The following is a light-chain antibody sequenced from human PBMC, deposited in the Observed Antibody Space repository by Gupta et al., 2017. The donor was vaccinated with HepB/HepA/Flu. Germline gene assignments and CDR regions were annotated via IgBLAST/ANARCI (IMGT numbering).Light chain of an antibody. CDR1: QSITNY. CDR2: DTF. Sequence: IVLTQSPATLSLSPGESAALSCRASQSITNYLAWYQQKPGQAPRLLIYDTFNRATGIPARFSGSGSGTDFSLTISSLEPEDFAVYYCQQRHSYPLTFGGGTKVEIK. J-gene: IGKJ4*01. CDR3: QQRHSYPLT. V-gene: IGKV3-11*01.